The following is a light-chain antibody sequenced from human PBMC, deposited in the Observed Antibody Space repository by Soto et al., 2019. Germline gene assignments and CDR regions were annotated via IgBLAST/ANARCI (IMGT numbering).Light chain of an antibody. Sequence: QSVLTQPPSASETPGQRVTISCSGSSSNIGGNTVNWYQQLPGTAPKLLIYSDNQRPSGVPDRFSASESGTSASLAISGLQSEDEADYYCAAWDDRLNGYVFGTGTKLTVL. V-gene: IGLV1-44*01. CDR1: SSNIGGNT. CDR2: SDN. CDR3: AAWDDRLNGYV. J-gene: IGLJ1*01.